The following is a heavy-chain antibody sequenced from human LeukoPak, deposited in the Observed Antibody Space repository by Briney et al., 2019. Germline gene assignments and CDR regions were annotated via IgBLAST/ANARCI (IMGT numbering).Heavy chain of an antibody. Sequence: GGSLRLSCAVSGFTSGFTFSTRWMHWVRQAPGKGLVWVSLVKTDGSSTNYADSVKGRFTVSRDNAKNTLYLQMNNLRVEDTALYYCHPLGYTSNRGQGTLVTVSS. J-gene: IGHJ4*02. CDR1: GFTFSTRW. V-gene: IGHV3-74*01. CDR3: HPLGYTSN. CDR2: VKTDGSST. D-gene: IGHD6-19*01.